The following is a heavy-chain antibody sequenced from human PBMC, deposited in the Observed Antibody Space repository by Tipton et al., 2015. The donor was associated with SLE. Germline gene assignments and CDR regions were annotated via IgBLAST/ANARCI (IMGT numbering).Heavy chain of an antibody. CDR2: IYYSGIT. CDR3: ARVAETGNYMDV. CDR1: GGSISSGGYS. Sequence: LRLSCAVSGGSISSGGYSWSWIRQPPGKGLEWIGYIYYSGITYYNPSLKSRLTISLDTSKNQFSLKLSSVTAADTAVYYCARVAETGNYMDVWGKGTTVTVSS. D-gene: IGHD3-10*01. V-gene: IGHV4-30-2*05. J-gene: IGHJ6*03.